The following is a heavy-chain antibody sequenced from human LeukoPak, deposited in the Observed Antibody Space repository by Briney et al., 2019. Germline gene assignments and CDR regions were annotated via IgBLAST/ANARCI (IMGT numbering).Heavy chain of an antibody. CDR1: GYTFTGYY. V-gene: IGHV1-2*02. CDR3: ARAEGTIFGVVIRPFDY. Sequence: ASVKVSCKASGYTFTGYYMHWVRQAPGQGLEWMGWINPNSGGTNYAQKFQGRVTMTRDTSISTAYMELSRLRSDDTAVYYCARAEGTIFGVVIRPFDYWGQGTLVTVSS. J-gene: IGHJ4*02. D-gene: IGHD3-3*01. CDR2: INPNSGGT.